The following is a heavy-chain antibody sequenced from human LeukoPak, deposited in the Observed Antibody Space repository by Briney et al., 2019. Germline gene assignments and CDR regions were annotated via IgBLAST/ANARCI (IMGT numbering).Heavy chain of an antibody. CDR1: GYTFTSHY. J-gene: IGHJ3*02. CDR2: INPSGGST. V-gene: IGHV1-46*01. CDR3: ARESPKDCTNGVCPNDAFDI. Sequence: GASVKVSCKASGYTFTSHYMHWVRQAPGQGLEWMGIINPSGGSTSYAQKFQGRVTMTRDTSTSTVYMELSSLRSEDTAVYYCARESPKDCTNGVCPNDAFDIWGQGTMVTVSS. D-gene: IGHD2-8*01.